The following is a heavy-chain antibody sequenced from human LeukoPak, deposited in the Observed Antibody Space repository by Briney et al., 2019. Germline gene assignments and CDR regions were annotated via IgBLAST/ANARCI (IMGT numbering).Heavy chain of an antibody. J-gene: IGHJ4*02. CDR1: GFTLSRYW. Sequence: GGSLRLSCAASGFTLSRYWMHWVRQAPGKGLAWVSRISSDGSVTTYADSVKGRFTISSDSAKNTLDLQMNSLRVEDTAVYFCTRQQDNNGWSDYWGRGTLVTVSS. D-gene: IGHD6-19*01. V-gene: IGHV3-74*01. CDR3: TRQQDNNGWSDY. CDR2: ISSDGSVT.